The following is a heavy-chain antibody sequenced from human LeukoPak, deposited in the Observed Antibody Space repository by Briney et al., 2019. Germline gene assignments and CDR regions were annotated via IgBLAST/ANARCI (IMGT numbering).Heavy chain of an antibody. CDR2: ISGLGDST. Sequence: GGSLRLSCAASGFSFSSFAMSWVRQAPGKGLEWVSVISGLGDSTNYAESVKGRFTISRDNSKNTVYLPMNSLRGEDTAVYYCAKGPAKYSGYDYFEYWGQGTLVTVSS. CDR3: AKGPAKYSGYDYFEY. CDR1: GFSFSSFA. V-gene: IGHV3-23*01. J-gene: IGHJ4*02. D-gene: IGHD5-12*01.